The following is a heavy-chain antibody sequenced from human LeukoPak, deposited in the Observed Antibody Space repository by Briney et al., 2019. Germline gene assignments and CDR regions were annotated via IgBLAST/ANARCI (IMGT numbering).Heavy chain of an antibody. D-gene: IGHD1-7*01. Sequence: AASLQISSKGSGSSFTSYWNGWGRPLPGKGLEWMGIIYPGESATRYSPSFQGQVTISADKSISTAYLKWSSLKASDTAMYYCARLLAGTENWFDPWGQGTLVTVSS. CDR3: ARLLAGTENWFDP. J-gene: IGHJ5*02. CDR2: IYPGESAT. V-gene: IGHV5-51*01. CDR1: GSSFTSYW.